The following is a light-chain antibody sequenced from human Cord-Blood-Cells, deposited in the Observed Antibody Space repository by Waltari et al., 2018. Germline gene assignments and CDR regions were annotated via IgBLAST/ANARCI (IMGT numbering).Light chain of an antibody. CDR1: QGIRND. J-gene: IGKJ4*01. Sequence: AIQMTQPPSSLSAPVGDRVTITCRASQGIRNDLGWYQQKPGKAPKLLIYAASSLQSGVPSRFSGSGSGTDFTLTISSLQPEDFTTYYCLQDYNYPPTFGGGTKVEIK. CDR2: AAS. V-gene: IGKV1-6*01. CDR3: LQDYNYPPT.